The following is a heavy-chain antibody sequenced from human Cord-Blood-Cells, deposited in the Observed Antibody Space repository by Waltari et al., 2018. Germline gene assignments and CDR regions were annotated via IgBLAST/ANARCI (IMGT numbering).Heavy chain of an antibody. CDR2: ISGSGGST. V-gene: IGHV3-23*01. Sequence: VHGGGSLRLSCAASGFTFSSYAMSWVRQAPGKGLEWVSAISGSGGSTYYADSVKGRFTIPRDNSKNTLYLQMNSMRAEDTAVYYCAKVSSSSWYYYYGIDVWGQGTTVTVSS. J-gene: IGHJ6*02. D-gene: IGHD6-13*01. CDR3: AKVSSSSWYYYYGIDV. CDR1: GFTFSSYA.